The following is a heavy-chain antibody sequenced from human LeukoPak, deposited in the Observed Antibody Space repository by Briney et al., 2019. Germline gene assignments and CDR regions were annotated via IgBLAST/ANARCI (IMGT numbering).Heavy chain of an antibody. CDR3: AREGYHSRFYYYYGMDV. V-gene: IGHV3-7*01. CDR2: IKHDGSEK. D-gene: IGHD1-1*01. CDR1: GFTFSGYW. J-gene: IGHJ6*02. Sequence: GGSLRLSCAASGFTFSGYWMSWVRQAPGKGLEWVANIKHDGSEKYYVDSVKGRFTISRDNAKNSLYLQMNSLRAEDTAVYYCAREGYHSRFYYYYGMDVWGQGTTVTVSS.